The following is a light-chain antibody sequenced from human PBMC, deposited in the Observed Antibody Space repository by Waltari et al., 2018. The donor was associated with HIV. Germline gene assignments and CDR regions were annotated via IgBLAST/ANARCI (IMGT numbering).Light chain of an antibody. CDR3: GTWDDKLSAGV. CDR2: DRQ. V-gene: IGLV1-51*01. CDR1: SSNIGTNG. Sequence: QSVLTQPPSVSAAPGQRVTISCSGTSSNIGTNGVSWYQQVPGTAPKLLIYDRQNRFPGISDRFAGSQSGTSATLGSSGLHTGDEADYYCGTWDDKLSAGVFGGGTKLTVL. J-gene: IGLJ2*01.